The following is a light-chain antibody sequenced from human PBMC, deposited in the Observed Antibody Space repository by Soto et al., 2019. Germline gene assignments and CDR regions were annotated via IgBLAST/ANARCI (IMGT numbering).Light chain of an antibody. J-gene: IGKJ2*01. CDR2: DAS. V-gene: IGKV1-5*01. Sequence: DIQMTQSPSTLSAFVGDTVTITCRASQSISQWLAWYQQRPGRAPKLLIYDASSLESGVPSRFSGSGSGTECTLTISSLQPDDFASYYCQQYSAYPYTFGQGTKLEIK. CDR1: QSISQW. CDR3: QQYSAYPYT.